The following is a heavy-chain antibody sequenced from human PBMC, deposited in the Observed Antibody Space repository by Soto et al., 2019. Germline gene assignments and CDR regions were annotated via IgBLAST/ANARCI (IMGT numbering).Heavy chain of an antibody. CDR2: ISGNSGKT. D-gene: IGHD2-8*02. Sequence: EVQLLESGGGLVQPGGSLRLSCTASGFTFSSYAMSWVRQAPGKELEWVSTISGNSGKTNYAESVKGRFSISRDNSKNTVHLQLDSLRAEDTAVYFCAQLGIVLREIYYLHQWGHGNLVTVSS. CDR1: GFTFSSYA. V-gene: IGHV3-23*01. J-gene: IGHJ4*01. CDR3: AQLGIVLREIYYLHQ.